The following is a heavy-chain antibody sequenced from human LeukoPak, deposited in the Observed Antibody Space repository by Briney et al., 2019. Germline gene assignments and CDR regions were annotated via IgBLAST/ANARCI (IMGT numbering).Heavy chain of an antibody. CDR3: ASLYSSGWSYYYGMDV. CDR2: ISGSGGST. D-gene: IGHD6-19*01. Sequence: GGSLRLSCAASGFTFSSYAMSWVRQAPGKGLELVSAISGSGGSTYYADSVKGRFTISRDNSKNTLYLQMNSLRAEDTAVYYCASLYSSGWSYYYGMDVWGQGTTVTVSS. CDR1: GFTFSSYA. V-gene: IGHV3-23*01. J-gene: IGHJ6*02.